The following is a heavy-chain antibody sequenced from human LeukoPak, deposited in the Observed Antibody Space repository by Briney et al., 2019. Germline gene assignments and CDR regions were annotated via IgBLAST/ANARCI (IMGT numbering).Heavy chain of an antibody. V-gene: IGHV3-23*01. D-gene: IGHD2-21*02. Sequence: GGSLTLSCAVSGFTFSSYSMNWVRQAPGKGLEWVSAISGSGGSTYYADSVKGRFTISRDNSKNTLYLQMNSLRAEDTAVYYCAKDQDCGGDCSLAFDIWGQGTMVTVSS. CDR3: AKDQDCGGDCSLAFDI. CDR1: GFTFSSYS. CDR2: ISGSGGST. J-gene: IGHJ3*02.